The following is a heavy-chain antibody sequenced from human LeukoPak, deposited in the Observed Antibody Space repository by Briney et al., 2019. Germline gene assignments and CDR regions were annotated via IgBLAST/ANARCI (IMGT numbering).Heavy chain of an antibody. V-gene: IGHV3-48*03. CDR3: AKDHSHSWRYATYAFDI. Sequence: PGGSLRLSCAASGFTFSSYEMNWVRQAPGKGLEWVSYISSSGSTIYYADSVKGRFTISRDNAKNSLYLQMNSLRAEDTALYYCAKDHSHSWRYATYAFDIWGQGTMVTVSS. CDR1: GFTFSSYE. J-gene: IGHJ3*02. D-gene: IGHD6-13*01. CDR2: ISSSGSTI.